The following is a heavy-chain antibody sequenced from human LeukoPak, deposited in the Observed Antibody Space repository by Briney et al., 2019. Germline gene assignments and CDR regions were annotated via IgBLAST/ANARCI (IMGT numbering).Heavy chain of an antibody. CDR2: INPSGGST. CDR3: AREVSPQGGSSSGDPRNYYMDV. CDR1: GYTFTSYC. J-gene: IGHJ6*03. V-gene: IGHV1-46*01. D-gene: IGHD6-6*01. Sequence: GASVKVSCKASGYTFTSYCMHWVRQAPGQGLEWMGIINPSGGSTSYAQKFQGRVTMTRDMSTSTVYMELSSLRSEDTAVYYCAREVSPQGGSSSGDPRNYYMDVWGKGTTVTVSS.